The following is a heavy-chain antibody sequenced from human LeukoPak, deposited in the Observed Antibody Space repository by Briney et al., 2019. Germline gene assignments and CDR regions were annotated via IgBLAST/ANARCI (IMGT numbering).Heavy chain of an antibody. V-gene: IGHV1-2*02. CDR1: GYTFTGYY. D-gene: IGHD3-9*01. CDR2: INPNSGGT. Sequence: ASVKVSFKASGYTFTGYYMHWVRQAPGQGLEWMGWINPNSGGTNYAQKFQGRVTMTRDTSISTAYMELSRLRSDDTAVYYCARSDYDILTGYYNWFDPWGQGTLVTVSS. CDR3: ARSDYDILTGYYNWFDP. J-gene: IGHJ5*02.